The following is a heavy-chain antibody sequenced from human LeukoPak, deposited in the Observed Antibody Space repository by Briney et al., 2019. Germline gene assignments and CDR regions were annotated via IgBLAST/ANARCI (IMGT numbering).Heavy chain of an antibody. V-gene: IGHV3-7*01. Sequence: PGGSLRLSCAASGFTFTNYWMSWVRQAPGKGLEWVASIKQDASDKYYVDSVKGRFTISRDNAKNSLFLQMISLRAEDTALYYCVRDPVDYWGQGILVTDSS. CDR1: GFTFTNYW. J-gene: IGHJ4*02. CDR3: VRDPVDY. CDR2: IKQDASDK.